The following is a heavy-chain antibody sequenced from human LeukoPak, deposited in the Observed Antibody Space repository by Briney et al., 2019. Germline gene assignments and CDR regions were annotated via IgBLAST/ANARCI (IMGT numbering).Heavy chain of an antibody. V-gene: IGHV4-38-2*02. CDR2: IYHSGST. J-gene: IGHJ6*03. CDR1: GYSISSGYY. D-gene: IGHD5-18*01. Sequence: PSETLSLTCTVSGYSISSGYYWGWIRQPPGKGLEWIGSIYHSGSTYYNPSLKSRVTISVDTSKNQFSLKLSSVTAADTAVYYCARGDGYSYGYYYYYYMDVWGKGTTVTVSS. CDR3: ARGDGYSYGYYYYYYMDV.